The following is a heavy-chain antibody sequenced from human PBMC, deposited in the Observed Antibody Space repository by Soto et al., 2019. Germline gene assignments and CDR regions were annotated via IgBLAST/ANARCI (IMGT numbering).Heavy chain of an antibody. CDR2: IKQDGSER. CDR1: GFTFTNYW. D-gene: IGHD2-15*01. V-gene: IGHV3-7*01. Sequence: EVEVVESGGGLVQPGGSLRLSCVASGFTFTNYWMTWVRQAPGKGLEWVANIKQDGSERTHVDSVKGRFTVSRDNAKNLLYLEMNRLGAEDTAVYYCARGDIVVVVAAGGMDVWGQGTTVTVSS. J-gene: IGHJ6*02. CDR3: ARGDIVVVVAAGGMDV.